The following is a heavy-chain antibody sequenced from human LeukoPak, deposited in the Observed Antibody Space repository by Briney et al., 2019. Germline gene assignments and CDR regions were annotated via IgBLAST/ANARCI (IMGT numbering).Heavy chain of an antibody. CDR1: GGSISSGGYY. Sequence: SQTLSLTCTVSGGSISSGGYYWSWIRQHPGKGLEWIGYIYYSGSTYYNPSLKSRVIISVDTSKNQFSLKLSSVTAADTAVYYCAREQPVRGVNYYYGMDVWGQGTTVTVSS. J-gene: IGHJ6*02. CDR3: AREQPVRGVNYYYGMDV. D-gene: IGHD3-10*01. CDR2: IYYSGST. V-gene: IGHV4-31*03.